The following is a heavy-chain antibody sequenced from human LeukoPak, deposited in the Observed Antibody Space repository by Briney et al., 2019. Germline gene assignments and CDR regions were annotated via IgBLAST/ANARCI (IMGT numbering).Heavy chain of an antibody. CDR1: GFTFSSFG. D-gene: IGHD2-15*01. CDR3: ARTYCIGSSCPGVFEY. Sequence: GGSLRLSCAASGFTFSSFGMHWVRQAPGKGLEWVAVISYDGSNKYYADSVKGRFTISRDNSKNTLYLQMNSLRAEDTAVYYCARTYCIGSSCPGVFEYWGQGTLVTVSS. V-gene: IGHV3-30*03. CDR2: ISYDGSNK. J-gene: IGHJ4*02.